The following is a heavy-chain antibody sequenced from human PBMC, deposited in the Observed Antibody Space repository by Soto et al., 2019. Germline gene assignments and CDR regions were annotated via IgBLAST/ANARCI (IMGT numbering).Heavy chain of an antibody. CDR3: ARVRLMVYAGTTGSYYYYYMDV. CDR2: IYYSGST. J-gene: IGHJ6*03. D-gene: IGHD2-8*01. V-gene: IGHV4-59*01. Sequence: SETLSLTCTVSGGSISSYYWSWIRQPPGKGLEWIGYIYYSGSTNYNPSLKSRVTISVDTSKNQFSLKLSSVTAADTAVYYCARVRLMVYAGTTGSYYYYYMDVWGKGTTVTVSS. CDR1: GGSISSYY.